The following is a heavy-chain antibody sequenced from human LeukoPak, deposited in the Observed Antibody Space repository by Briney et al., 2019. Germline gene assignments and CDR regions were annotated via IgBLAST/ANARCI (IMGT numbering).Heavy chain of an antibody. CDR3: ARDSADYGDYDY. V-gene: IGHV1-2*02. D-gene: IGHD4-17*01. J-gene: IGHJ4*02. CDR1: GYTFTDHY. CDR2: IHPGRGDT. Sequence: ASVKVSCKALGYTFTDHYFHWLRQAPGQGLEWMGWIHPGRGDTNYAQKFQGRVSLTRDTSISTAYMELSSLRSEDTAVYYCARDSADYGDYDYWGQGTLVTVSS.